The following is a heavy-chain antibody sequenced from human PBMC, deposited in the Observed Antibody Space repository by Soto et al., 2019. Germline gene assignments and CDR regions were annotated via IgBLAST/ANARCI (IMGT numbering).Heavy chain of an antibody. D-gene: IGHD6-13*01. Sequence: QVQLMQSGAEVKKPGSSVKVSCKASGGIFNTYALSWVRQAPGQGLEWMGGIIPIFGTANYAQKFQGSVTITADESTNTTYMELSSLRSDDTAVYYCTRGTGMSHSWYADSWGQGTRVTVSS. CDR1: GGIFNTYA. J-gene: IGHJ5*02. V-gene: IGHV1-69*01. CDR2: IIPIFGTA. CDR3: TRGTGMSHSWYADS.